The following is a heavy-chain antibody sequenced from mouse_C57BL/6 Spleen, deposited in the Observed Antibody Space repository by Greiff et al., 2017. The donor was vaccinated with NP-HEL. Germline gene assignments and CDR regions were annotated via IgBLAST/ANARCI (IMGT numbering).Heavy chain of an antibody. Sequence: EVQRVESGGDLVKPGGSLKLSCAASGFTFSSYGMSWVRQTPDKKLPWVATISSGGSYTYYPDSVKGRFTISRDNAKKTLYLQMSSLKSEDTAMYYCASLYYGNYLWYFDVWGTGTTVTVSS. J-gene: IGHJ1*03. CDR1: GFTFSSYG. CDR3: ASLYYGNYLWYFDV. V-gene: IGHV5-6*01. D-gene: IGHD2-1*01. CDR2: ISSGGSYT.